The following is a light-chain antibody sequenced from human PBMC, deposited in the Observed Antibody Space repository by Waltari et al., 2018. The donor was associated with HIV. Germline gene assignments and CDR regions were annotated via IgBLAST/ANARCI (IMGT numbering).Light chain of an antibody. V-gene: IGKV3-20*01. J-gene: IGKJ4*01. CDR2: GAS. CDR1: QSVSNNY. Sequence: EIVSSQSPGTLSLSPGERSTLSCRASQSVSNNYLAWYQQKPGQAPRLLIYGASSRATGSPDRFSGSGSGTDFTLTISRLEPEDFAVYYCQQYGTSPLTFGGGTNVDMK. CDR3: QQYGTSPLT.